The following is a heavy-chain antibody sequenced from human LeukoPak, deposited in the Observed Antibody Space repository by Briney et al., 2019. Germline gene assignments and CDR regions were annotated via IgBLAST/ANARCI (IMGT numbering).Heavy chain of an antibody. J-gene: IGHJ3*02. CDR3: ARGPRRGAFDI. CDR2: ISSSSSTI. V-gene: IGHV3-48*01. Sequence: PGGSLRLSCAASGFTFSSCSMNWVRQAPGKGLEWVSYISSSSSTIYYADSVKGRFTISRDNAKNSLYLQMNSLRAEDTAVYYCARGPRRGAFDIWGQGTMVTVSS. CDR1: GFTFSSCS.